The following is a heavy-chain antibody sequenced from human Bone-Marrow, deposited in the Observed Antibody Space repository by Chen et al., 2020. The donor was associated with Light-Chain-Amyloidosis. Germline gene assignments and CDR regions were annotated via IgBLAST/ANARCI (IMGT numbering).Heavy chain of an antibody. CDR1: GFSFRTYW. V-gene: IGHV3-74*01. D-gene: IGHD3-9*01. J-gene: IGHJ4*02. CDR2: TNSAGTST. Sequence: EVLLVESGGEVVQPGGSLRLSCTASGFSFRTYWMHWVRQSPGKGLVSVSRTNSAGTSTTYADSVKGRFTVSRDNTKNTMYLEMNSLRVEDTAVYYCARTTLRYLDYWGQGTLVTVSS. CDR3: ARTTLRYLDY.